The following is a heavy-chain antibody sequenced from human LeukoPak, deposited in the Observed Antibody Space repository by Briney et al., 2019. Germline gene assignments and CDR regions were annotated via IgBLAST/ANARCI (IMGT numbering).Heavy chain of an antibody. D-gene: IGHD2-2*03. J-gene: IGHJ4*02. V-gene: IGHV1-69*01. CDR2: IIPIFGTA. CDR3: ARGGGYCSSTSCFDY. CDR1: GGTFISYA. Sequence: GSSVKVSCKASGGTFISYAISWVRQAPGQGLEWMGGIIPIFGTANYAQKFQGRVTITADESTSTAYMDLSSLRSEDTAVYYCARGGGYCSSTSCFDYWGQGTLVTVSS.